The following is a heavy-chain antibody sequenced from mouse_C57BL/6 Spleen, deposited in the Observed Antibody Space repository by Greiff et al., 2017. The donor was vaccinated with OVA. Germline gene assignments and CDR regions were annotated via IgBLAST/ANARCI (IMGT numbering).Heavy chain of an antibody. CDR2: IYPGDGDT. V-gene: IGHV1-82*01. Sequence: QVQLQQSGPELVKPGASVKISCKASGYAFSSSWMNWVKQRPGKGLEWIGRIYPGDGDTNYNGKFKGKATLTADKSSSTAYMQLSSLTSEDSAVYFCARGFLITTVGDYWGQGTTLTVSS. J-gene: IGHJ2*01. CDR1: GYAFSSSW. D-gene: IGHD1-1*01. CDR3: ARGFLITTVGDY.